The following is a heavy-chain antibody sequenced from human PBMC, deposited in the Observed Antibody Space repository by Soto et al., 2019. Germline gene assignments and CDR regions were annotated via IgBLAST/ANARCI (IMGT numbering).Heavy chain of an antibody. Sequence: EVQLVESGGGLVQPGGSLRLSCAASGVTVSSNYMSWVRQAPGKGLEWVSVIYSGGSTYYADSVTGRFTISRDNSKNTRYLQMNSLRAEDTAVYYCARDFYYHGSGTMGGYFDYWGQGTLVTVSS. V-gene: IGHV3-66*01. D-gene: IGHD3-10*01. CDR3: ARDFYYHGSGTMGGYFDY. J-gene: IGHJ4*02. CDR2: IYSGGST. CDR1: GVTVSSNY.